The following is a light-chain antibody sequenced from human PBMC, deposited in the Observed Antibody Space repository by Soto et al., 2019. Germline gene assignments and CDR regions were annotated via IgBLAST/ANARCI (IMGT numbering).Light chain of an antibody. CDR3: CSYAGSYTVV. V-gene: IGLV2-11*01. CDR1: SSDVGGYNY. Sequence: QSALTQPRSVSGSPGQSVTISCTGTSSDVGGYNYVSWYQQHPGKAPKLMIYDLSKRPSGVPDRFSGSKSGNTASLTISGLQAEDEADYYCCSYAGSYTVVFGGGTKLTVL. CDR2: DLS. J-gene: IGLJ2*01.